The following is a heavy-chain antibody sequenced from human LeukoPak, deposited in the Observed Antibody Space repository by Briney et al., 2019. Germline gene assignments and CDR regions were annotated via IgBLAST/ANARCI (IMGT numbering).Heavy chain of an antibody. CDR3: ARDQGSGYYYDTFDI. J-gene: IGHJ3*02. Sequence: SETLSLTCTVSGGSISSYYWSWIRQSPGKGLEWIGYIYYTGSTNYNPSLKSRVTISVDTFKNQFSLRLSSVTPADTAVYYCARDQGSGYYYDTFDIWGQGTMVTVSS. V-gene: IGHV4-59*01. CDR2: IYYTGST. CDR1: GGSISSYY. D-gene: IGHD3-22*01.